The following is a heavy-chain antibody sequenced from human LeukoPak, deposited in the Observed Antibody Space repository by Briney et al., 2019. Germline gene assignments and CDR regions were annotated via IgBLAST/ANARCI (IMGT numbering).Heavy chain of an antibody. CDR3: ARGRKYSYGTYYYGLDV. Sequence: QAGGSLRLSCAASGFTFSSYWMSWVRQAPGKGLEWVAVILYDGNNKYYADSVKGRFTISRDNSKNTLYLQMNSLRAEDTAVYYCARGRKYSYGTYYYGLDVWGQGTTVTVCS. CDR1: GFTFSSYW. CDR2: ILYDGNNK. J-gene: IGHJ6*02. D-gene: IGHD5-18*01. V-gene: IGHV3-30-3*01.